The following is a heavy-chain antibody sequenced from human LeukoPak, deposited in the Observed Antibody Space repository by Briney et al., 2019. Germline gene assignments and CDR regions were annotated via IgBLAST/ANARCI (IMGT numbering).Heavy chain of an antibody. D-gene: IGHD3-22*01. CDR1: GGSVNSGYYY. CDR2: IYYSGDT. CDR3: ARADTYFYDSSGYPNGFDP. V-gene: IGHV4-61*01. Sequence: SETLSLTCSVSGGSVNSGYYYWSWIRQPPGKGLEWIGYIYYSGDTNYNPSLKSRVTISIGTSKKQFSLKLRSVTAADTAVYYCARADTYFYDSSGYPNGFDPWGQECWSPSPQ. J-gene: IGHJ5*02.